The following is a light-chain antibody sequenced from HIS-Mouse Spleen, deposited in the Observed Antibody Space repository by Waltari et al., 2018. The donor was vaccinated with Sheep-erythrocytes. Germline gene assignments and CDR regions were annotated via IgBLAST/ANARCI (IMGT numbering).Light chain of an antibody. CDR1: SSDVGSYNL. Sequence: QSALTQPASVSGSPGQSITISCTGTSSDVGSYNLVSWYQQHPGKAPKLMIYEGSKRPSGVSNRFSGLQADDEADYYCCSYAGSSTPWVFGGGTKLTVL. CDR3: CSYAGSSTPWV. CDR2: EGS. V-gene: IGLV2-23*01. J-gene: IGLJ3*02.